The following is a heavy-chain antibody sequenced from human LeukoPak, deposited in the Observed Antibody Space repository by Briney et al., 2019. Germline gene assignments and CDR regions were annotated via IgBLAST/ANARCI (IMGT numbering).Heavy chain of an antibody. CDR2: IFYSGTS. CDR3: AKRGPYYYGSGSYYKGARYYFDS. J-gene: IGHJ4*02. D-gene: IGHD3-10*01. CDR1: RGSIDSTNYY. V-gene: IGHV4-39*07. Sequence: SETLSLTCSVSRGSIDSTNYYWAWIRQPPGKGLEWIGTIFYSGTSHSNPSLRSRLTMSVDTSRNQFSMNLRSLTAADTAVYYCAKRGPYYYGSGSYYKGARYYFDSWGQGPLVTVSS.